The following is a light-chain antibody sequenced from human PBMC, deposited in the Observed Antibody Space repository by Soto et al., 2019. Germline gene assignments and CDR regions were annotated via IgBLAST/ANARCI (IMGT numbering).Light chain of an antibody. Sequence: EIVLTQSPGTLSLSPGERATLSCRASQSVGSSYLAWYQQKPGQAPRLLIYGASSRATGIPDRFSGSGSGTDFTLTISRLEPEDFAVYYCQQYGSSLTVTFGQGTKVEIK. J-gene: IGKJ1*01. CDR2: GAS. CDR3: QQYGSSLTVT. V-gene: IGKV3-20*01. CDR1: QSVGSSY.